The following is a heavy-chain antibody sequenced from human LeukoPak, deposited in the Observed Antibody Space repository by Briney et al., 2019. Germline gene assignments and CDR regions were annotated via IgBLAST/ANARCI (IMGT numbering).Heavy chain of an antibody. CDR2: INGNGGNT. CDR1: GFTFSSYW. Sequence: PGGSLRLSCAASGFTFSSYWMSWVRQAPGKGLEWVSGINGNGGNTYYADSVKGRFTISRDSSKKMLYLQMNSLSAEDTAVYYCAKEGIYYDGSVYYSGYFDYWGQGTLVTVSS. J-gene: IGHJ4*02. CDR3: AKEGIYYDGSVYYSGYFDY. V-gene: IGHV3-23*01. D-gene: IGHD3-22*01.